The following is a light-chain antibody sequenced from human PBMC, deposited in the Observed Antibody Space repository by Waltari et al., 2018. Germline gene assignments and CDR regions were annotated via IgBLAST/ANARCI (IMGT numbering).Light chain of an antibody. CDR1: QSLLHSNGYNY. Sequence: DIVLTQSPLSLPVTPGEPASISCRSSQSLLHSNGYNYMDWYLQNPGQSPQVLIYLGSNRASGVPDRFSGSGSGTDFTLKISRVEAEDVGVYYCMQALQTPLTFGGGTKVEIK. CDR3: MQALQTPLT. CDR2: LGS. V-gene: IGKV2-28*01. J-gene: IGKJ4*01.